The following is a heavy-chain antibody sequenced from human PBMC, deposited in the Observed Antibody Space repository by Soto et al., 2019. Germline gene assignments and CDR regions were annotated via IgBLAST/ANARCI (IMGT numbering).Heavy chain of an antibody. D-gene: IGHD3-3*01. CDR3: ARCVKHYDLLSGYRRYF. J-gene: IGHJ2*01. CDR1: GGSISSSNYY. V-gene: IGHV4-39*01. Sequence: SETLSLTCTVSGGSISSSNYYWGWIRQAPGKGLEWIGNIYYVGNSYYNPSLKSRVTISVDTSKNQFSLKLSSVTAADTAVYYCARCVKHYDLLSGYRRYF. CDR2: IYYVGNS.